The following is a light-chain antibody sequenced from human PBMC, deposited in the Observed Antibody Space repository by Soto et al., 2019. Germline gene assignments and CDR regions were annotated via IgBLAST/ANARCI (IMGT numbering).Light chain of an antibody. CDR3: QQSYSTPLT. CDR1: QGISSY. CDR2: AAS. J-gene: IGKJ4*01. V-gene: IGKV1D-8*03. Sequence: VIWMSQSPSLLSGSTGDRVTISCRMSQGISSYVAWSQQKPGKATKLLIYAASSLQSVVPSRVICSGSWTDVTLTISSLQPEDLATYYCQQSYSTPLTFGGGTKVDIK.